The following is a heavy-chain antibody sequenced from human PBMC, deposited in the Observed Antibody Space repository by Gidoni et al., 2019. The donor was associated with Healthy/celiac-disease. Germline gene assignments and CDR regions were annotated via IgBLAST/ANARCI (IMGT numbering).Heavy chain of an antibody. CDR1: GFTFSSYG. CDR2: ISGSGGSK. CDR3: AKAGGFLEWLLNFDY. D-gene: IGHD3-3*01. Sequence: EVQLLESGGGLVQPGGSLRLSCAASGFTFSSYGMSWVRQAPGKGLEWVSAISGSGGSKYYADSVKGRFTIYRDNSKNTLYLQMNSLRAEDTAVYYCAKAGGFLEWLLNFDYWGQGTLVTVSS. J-gene: IGHJ4*02. V-gene: IGHV3-23*01.